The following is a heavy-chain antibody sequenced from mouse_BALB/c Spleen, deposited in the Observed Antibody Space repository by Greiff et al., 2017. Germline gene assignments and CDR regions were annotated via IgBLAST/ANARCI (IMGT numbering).Heavy chain of an antibody. D-gene: IGHD2-2*01. CDR3: ARGGLRRGPSYAMDY. V-gene: IGHV5-6-5*01. Sequence: DVKLVESGGGLVKPGGSLKLSCAASGFTFSSYAMSWVRQTPEKRLEWVASISSGGSTYYPDSVKGRFTISRDNARNILYLQMSSLRSEDTAMYYCARGGLRRGPSYAMDYWGQGTSVTVSS. J-gene: IGHJ4*01. CDR1: GFTFSSYA. CDR2: ISSGGST.